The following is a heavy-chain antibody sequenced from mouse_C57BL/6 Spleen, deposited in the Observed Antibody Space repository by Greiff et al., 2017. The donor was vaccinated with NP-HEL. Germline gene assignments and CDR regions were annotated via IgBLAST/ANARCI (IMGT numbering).Heavy chain of an antibody. Sequence: QVQLQQSGAELARPGASVKMSCKASGYTFTSYTMHWVKQRPGQGLEWIGYINPSSGYTKYNQKFKDKATLTADKSSSTAYMQLSSLTSVDSAVSYCAIAVYYDYASIDFDYWGQGTTLTVSS. CDR3: AIAVYYDYASIDFDY. V-gene: IGHV1-4*01. CDR2: INPSSGYT. CDR1: GYTFTSYT. J-gene: IGHJ2*01. D-gene: IGHD2-4*01.